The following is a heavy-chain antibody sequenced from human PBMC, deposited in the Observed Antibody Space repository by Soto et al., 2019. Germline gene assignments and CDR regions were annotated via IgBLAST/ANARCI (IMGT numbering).Heavy chain of an antibody. J-gene: IGHJ4*02. CDR1: GFTFSNAW. Sequence: EVQLVESGGGLVKPGGCLRLSCATSGFTFSNAWMNWVRQAPGKGLEWVGRIKSKTNGGTTDYAAPVKDRFTISRDDSKNTLYLQSNRLKIEDTAVYYCPTDVMGLGEFHPASGQWGQGTLVTVSS. D-gene: IGHD3-10*01. V-gene: IGHV3-15*07. CDR3: PTDVMGLGEFHPASGQ. CDR2: IKSKTNGGTT.